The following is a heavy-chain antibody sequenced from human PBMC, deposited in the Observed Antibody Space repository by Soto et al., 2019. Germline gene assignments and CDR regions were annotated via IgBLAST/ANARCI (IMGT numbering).Heavy chain of an antibody. CDR1: GDTFSSYA. Sequence: QVQLVQSGAEVKKPGSSVKVSCKSSGDTFSSYAISWVRQAPGQGLEWMGGIVPIFGTARYAQKFQDRVTITADESTNTAYMEISSLRSQDTGVYYCARDLENREGYNYRLFDWGQGTLVAVSS. D-gene: IGHD5-12*01. V-gene: IGHV1-69*01. CDR3: ARDLENREGYNYRLFD. CDR2: IVPIFGTA. J-gene: IGHJ4*02.